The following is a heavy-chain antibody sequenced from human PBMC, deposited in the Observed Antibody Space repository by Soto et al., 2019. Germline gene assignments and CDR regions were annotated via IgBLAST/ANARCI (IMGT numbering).Heavy chain of an antibody. V-gene: IGHV3-23*01. Sequence: LRLSCAASGFTFRGDAMGWVRQAPGKGLEWVSSISGSGEMTHYAESVKGRFTISGDNSKNTLYLQMESLRAEDTALYYCARSEMTYNWNDWGQGTLVTV. CDR1: GFTFRGDA. J-gene: IGHJ4*02. CDR3: ARSEMTYNWND. D-gene: IGHD1-1*01. CDR2: ISGSGEMT.